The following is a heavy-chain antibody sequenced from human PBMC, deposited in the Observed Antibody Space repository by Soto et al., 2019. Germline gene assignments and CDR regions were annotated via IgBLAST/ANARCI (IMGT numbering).Heavy chain of an antibody. J-gene: IGHJ4*02. Sequence: GGSLRLSCAASGVTFSGSAMHWVRQASGKGLEWVGRIRSKANSYATAYAASVKGRFTISRDDSKNTAYLQMNSLKTEDTAVYYCTRSVARSNPPYYSDYWGPGTLVTVSS. V-gene: IGHV3-73*01. CDR2: IRSKANSYAT. CDR3: TRSVARSNPPYYSDY. CDR1: GVTFSGSA. D-gene: IGHD4-4*01.